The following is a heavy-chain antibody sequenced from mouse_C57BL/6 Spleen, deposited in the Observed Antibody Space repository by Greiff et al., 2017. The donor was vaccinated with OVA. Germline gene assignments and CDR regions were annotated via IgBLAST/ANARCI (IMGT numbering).Heavy chain of an antibody. D-gene: IGHD2-3*01. CDR2: INYDGCT. V-gene: IGHV3-6*01. Sequence: EVQLLQSGPGFVKPSQSLSLSCSATGFSFTSCYFWYCLRPPPGNLLEWVGNINYDGCTNYHPTLKNRFSISRDTSKNQYFLKLNSVTTEDTATYNCARGDGYCEVYYAMDYWGQGTAVTVSS. CDR3: ARGDGYCEVYYAMDY. J-gene: IGHJ4*01. CDR1: GFSFTSCYF.